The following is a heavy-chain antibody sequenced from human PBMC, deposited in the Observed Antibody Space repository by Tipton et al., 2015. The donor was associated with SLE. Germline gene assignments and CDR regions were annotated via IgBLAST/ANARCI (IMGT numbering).Heavy chain of an antibody. CDR3: ARQGYNWNDGGADAFDI. D-gene: IGHD1-1*01. CDR2: IYYSGST. J-gene: IGHJ3*02. CDR1: GGSFSGYY. V-gene: IGHV4-34*01. Sequence: LRLSCAVYGGSFSGYYWSWIRQPPGKGLEWIGSIYYSGSTYYNPSLKSRVTISVDTSKNQFSLKLSSVTAADTAVYYCARQGYNWNDGGADAFDIWGQGTMVTVSS.